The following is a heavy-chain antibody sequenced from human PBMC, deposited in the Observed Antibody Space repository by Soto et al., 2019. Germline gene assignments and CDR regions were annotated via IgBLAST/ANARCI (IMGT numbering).Heavy chain of an antibody. D-gene: IGHD3-22*01. V-gene: IGHV3-72*01. CDR2: TRNKANSYTT. J-gene: IGHJ3*02. CDR1: GFTFSDHY. Sequence: DVQLVESGGGLVQPGGSLRLSCAASGFTFSDHYMDWVRQAPGKGLEWVGRTRNKANSYTTEYAASVKGRFTISRDDSKNSLYLQMNSLKTEDTAVYYCARDSSGYYPDAFDIWGQGTMVTVSS. CDR3: ARDSSGYYPDAFDI.